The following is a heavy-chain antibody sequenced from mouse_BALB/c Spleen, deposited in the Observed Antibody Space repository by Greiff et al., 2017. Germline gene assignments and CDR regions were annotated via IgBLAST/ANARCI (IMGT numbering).Heavy chain of an antibody. V-gene: IGHV1-82*01. CDR1: GYAFSSSW. Sequence: QVQLQQSGPELVKPGASVKISCKASGYAFSSSWMNWVKQRPGQGLEWIGRIYPGDGDTNYNGKFKGKATLTADKSSSTAYMQLSSLTSVDSAVYFCARDFTTGYFDYWGQGTTLTVSS. CDR3: ARDFTTGYFDY. J-gene: IGHJ2*01. CDR2: IYPGDGDT. D-gene: IGHD2-12*01.